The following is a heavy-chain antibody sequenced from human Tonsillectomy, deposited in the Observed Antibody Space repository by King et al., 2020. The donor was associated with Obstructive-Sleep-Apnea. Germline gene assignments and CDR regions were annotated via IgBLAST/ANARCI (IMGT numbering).Heavy chain of an antibody. J-gene: IGHJ2*01. Sequence: VQLVESGAEVKKPGASVKVSCKASGYTFTSYDINWVRQATGQGLEWMGWMNPNSGNTGYAQKLEGRVTMTRNTSISTPYMELSSMRSEDTAVYYCARNKYRGSQWLAPLRYFDLWGRGTLVTVSS. CDR3: ARNKYRGSQWLAPLRYFDL. D-gene: IGHD6-19*01. CDR2: MNPNSGNT. CDR1: GYTFTSYD. V-gene: IGHV1-8*01.